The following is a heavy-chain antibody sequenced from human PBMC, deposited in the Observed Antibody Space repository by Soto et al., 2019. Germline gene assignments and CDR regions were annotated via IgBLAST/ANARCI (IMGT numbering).Heavy chain of an antibody. CDR3: AGGPASAITMVREDNWFDP. CDR1: GYTFTSYD. V-gene: IGHV1-8*01. Sequence: ASVKVSCKASGYTFTSYDINWVRQATGQGLEWMGWMNPNSGNTGYAQKFQGRVTMTRNTSKSTAYMELSSLRSEDTAVYYCAGGPASAITMVREDNWFDPWGQGTLVTVSS. J-gene: IGHJ5*02. CDR2: MNPNSGNT. D-gene: IGHD3-10*01.